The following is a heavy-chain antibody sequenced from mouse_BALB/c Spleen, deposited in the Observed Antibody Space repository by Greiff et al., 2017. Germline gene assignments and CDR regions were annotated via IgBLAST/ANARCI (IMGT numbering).Heavy chain of an antibody. CDR1: GFTFSSFG. CDR2: ISSGSSTI. J-gene: IGHJ4*01. V-gene: IGHV5-17*02. Sequence: EVKVEESGGGLVQPGGSRKLSCAASGFTFSSFGMHWVRQAPEKGLEWVAYISSGSSTIYYADTVKGRFTISRDNPKNTLFLQMTSLRSEDTAMYYCARAGRRNAMDYWGQGTSVTVSS. D-gene: IGHD6-1*01. CDR3: ARAGRRNAMDY.